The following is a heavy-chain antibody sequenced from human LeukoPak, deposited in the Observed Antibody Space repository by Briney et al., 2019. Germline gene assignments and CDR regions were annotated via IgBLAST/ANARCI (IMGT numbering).Heavy chain of an antibody. J-gene: IGHJ5*02. Sequence: AVKVSCKASRGTLRSYAICWVRQAPGQGRGWMGGIIPILGTAHYAQTFQGAVTLTADESPSTAYIELSSLRAEDTPAYYSARGRVLRFLEWNSQRLWFDPWGQGTLVTVSS. CDR3: ARGRVLRFLEWNSQRLWFDP. CDR2: IIPILGTA. V-gene: IGHV1-69*13. CDR1: RGTLRSYA. D-gene: IGHD3-3*01.